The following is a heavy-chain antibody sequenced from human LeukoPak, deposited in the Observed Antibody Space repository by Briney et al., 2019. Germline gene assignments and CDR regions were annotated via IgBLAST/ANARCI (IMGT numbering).Heavy chain of an antibody. Sequence: ASVKVSCKASGYTFTSYGISWVRQAPGQGLEWMGWISAYNGNTNYAQKLQGRVTTTTDTSTSTAYMELRSLRSDDTAVYYCARDIVVVTHGRWFDPWGQGTLVTVSS. V-gene: IGHV1-18*01. CDR2: ISAYNGNT. CDR3: ARDIVVVTHGRWFDP. J-gene: IGHJ5*02. CDR1: GYTFTSYG. D-gene: IGHD2-21*02.